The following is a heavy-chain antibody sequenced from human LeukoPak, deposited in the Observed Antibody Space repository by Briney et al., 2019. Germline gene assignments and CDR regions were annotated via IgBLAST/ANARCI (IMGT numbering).Heavy chain of an antibody. CDR3: ARDTGYYDSSGYVTANFDY. Sequence: DPGGSLRLSCAASGFTFSSYSMNWVRQAPGKGPEWVSSISSSSSYIYYADSEKGRFTISRDNAKNSLYLQMNSLRAEDTAVYYCARDTGYYDSSGYVTANFDYWGQGTLVTVSS. J-gene: IGHJ4*02. D-gene: IGHD3-22*01. V-gene: IGHV3-21*01. CDR2: ISSSSSYI. CDR1: GFTFSSYS.